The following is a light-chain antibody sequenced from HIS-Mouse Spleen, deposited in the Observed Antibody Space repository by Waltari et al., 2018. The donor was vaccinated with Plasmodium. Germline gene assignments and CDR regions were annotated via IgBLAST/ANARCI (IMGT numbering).Light chain of an antibody. Sequence: EIVMTQSPATLSVSPGERATFSCRASQSVSSNLAWYQQKPGQAPRPLIYGASTRATGIPARFSGSGSGTEFTLTISSLQSEDFAVYYCQQYNNWSFTFGPGTKVDIK. CDR3: QQYNNWSFT. V-gene: IGKV3-15*01. J-gene: IGKJ3*01. CDR1: QSVSSN. CDR2: GAS.